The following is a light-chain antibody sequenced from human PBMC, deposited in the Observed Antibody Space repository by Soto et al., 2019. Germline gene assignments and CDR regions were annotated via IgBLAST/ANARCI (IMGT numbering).Light chain of an antibody. CDR1: SXDVGGYKY. J-gene: IGLJ1*01. CDR2: EVS. Sequence: QSVLTQPASVSGSPGQSITISCTGTSXDVGGYKYVSWYQQYPGKVPKLMIYEVSNRPSGVSNRFSGSQSGNTASLTISGLQAEDEAEYYCTSYTTSRTFVFGTGTKVTVL. V-gene: IGLV2-14*01. CDR3: TSYTTSRTFV.